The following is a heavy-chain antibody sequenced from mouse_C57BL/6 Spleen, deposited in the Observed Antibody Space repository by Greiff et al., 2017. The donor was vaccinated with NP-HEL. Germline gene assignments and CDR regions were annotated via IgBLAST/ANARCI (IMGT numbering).Heavy chain of an antibody. CDR3: ASYDVYAMDY. CDR1: GYTFTDYY. CDR2: INPNNGGT. J-gene: IGHJ4*01. V-gene: IGHV1-26*01. D-gene: IGHD2-12*01. Sequence: EVQLQQSGPELVKPGASVKISCKASGYTFTDYYMNWVKQSHGKSLEWIGDINPNNGGTSYNQKFKGKATLTVDKSSSTAYMELRSLTSEDSAVYYCASYDVYAMDYWGQGTSVTVSS.